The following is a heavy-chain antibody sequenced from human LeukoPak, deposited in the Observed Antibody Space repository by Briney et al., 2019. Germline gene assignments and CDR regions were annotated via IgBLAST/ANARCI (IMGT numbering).Heavy chain of an antibody. CDR1: GYSFTSYW. J-gene: IGHJ4*02. D-gene: IGHD5-12*01. CDR2: IYPGDSDT. Sequence: GESLKISCKGSGYSFTSYWIGWVRQMPGKGLEWMGIIYPGDSDTRYSPSFQGQVTISADKSISTAYLQWSSLKASDTAMYYCASGPISGYDLRGVYYFVYWGQGTLVTVSS. CDR3: ASGPISGYDLRGVYYFVY. V-gene: IGHV5-51*01.